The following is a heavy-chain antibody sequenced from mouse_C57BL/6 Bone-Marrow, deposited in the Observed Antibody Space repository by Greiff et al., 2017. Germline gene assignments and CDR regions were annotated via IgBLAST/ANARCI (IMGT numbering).Heavy chain of an antibody. J-gene: IGHJ3*01. CDR2: IDPSDSYT. V-gene: IGHV1-69*01. CDR1: GYTFTSYW. D-gene: IGHD3-2*02. CDR3: ANSSGMAWFAY. Sequence: QVQLQQSGAELVMPGASVKLSCKASGYTFTSYWMHWVKQRPGQGLEWIGEIDPSDSYTNYNQKFKGKSTLTVDKSSSTAYMQLSSLTSEDSAVYYCANSSGMAWFAYWGQGTLVTGSA.